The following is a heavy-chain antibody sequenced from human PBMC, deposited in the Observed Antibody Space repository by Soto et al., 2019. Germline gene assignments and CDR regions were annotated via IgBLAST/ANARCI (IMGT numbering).Heavy chain of an antibody. D-gene: IGHD2-15*01. J-gene: IGHJ4*02. CDR3: ARHSTVVVAAANFDY. Sequence: SETLSLTCAVSGGSISSSNWWSWVRQPPGKGLEWIGEIYHSGSTNYNPSLKSRVTISVDTSKNQFSLKLSSVTAADTAVYYCARHSTVVVAAANFDYWGQGPLVTVSS. CDR1: GGSISSSNW. V-gene: IGHV4-4*02. CDR2: IYHSGST.